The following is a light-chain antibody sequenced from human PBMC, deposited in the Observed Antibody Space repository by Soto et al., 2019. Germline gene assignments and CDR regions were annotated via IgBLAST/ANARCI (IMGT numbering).Light chain of an antibody. V-gene: IGLV1-44*01. CDR1: TSNIGSHT. Sequence: QSVLTQPPSASGTPGQRVTISCSGSTSNIGSHTVNWYQHVPGTVPKLLITTNNQRPSGVPDRFSGFKSGSSVSLVISGLQSEDEADYYCATWDDSLKGVFGTGTRSPS. J-gene: IGLJ1*01. CDR3: ATWDDSLKGV. CDR2: TNN.